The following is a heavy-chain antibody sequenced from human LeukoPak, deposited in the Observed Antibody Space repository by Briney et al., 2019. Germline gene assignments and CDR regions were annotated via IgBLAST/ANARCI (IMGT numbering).Heavy chain of an antibody. CDR3: ARSAVTTPITFDY. J-gene: IGHJ4*02. V-gene: IGHV1-69*06. CDR1: GYTFTSYG. Sequence: ASVKVSCTASGYTFTSYGISWVRQAPGQGLEWMGGIIPIFGTANYAQKFQGRVTITADKSTSTAYMELSSLRSEDTAVYYCARSAVTTPITFDYWGQGTLVTVSS. CDR2: IIPIFGTA. D-gene: IGHD4-17*01.